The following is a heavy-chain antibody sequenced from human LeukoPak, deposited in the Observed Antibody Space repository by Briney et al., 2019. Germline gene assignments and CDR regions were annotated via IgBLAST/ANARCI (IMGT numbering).Heavy chain of an antibody. CDR3: ARDQGSSSSKNYYYYYGMDV. CDR1: GSTFSSYW. J-gene: IGHJ6*02. V-gene: IGHV3-7*01. D-gene: IGHD6-13*01. CDR2: IKQDGSEK. Sequence: PGGSLRLSCAASGSTFSSYWMSWVRQAPGKGLEWVANIKQDGSEKYYVDSVKGRFTISRDNAKNSLYLQMNSLRAEDTAVYYCARDQGSSSSKNYYYYYGMDVWGQGTTVTVSS.